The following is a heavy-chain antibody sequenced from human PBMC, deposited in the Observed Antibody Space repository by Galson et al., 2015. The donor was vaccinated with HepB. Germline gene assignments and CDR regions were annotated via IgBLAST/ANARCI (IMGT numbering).Heavy chain of an antibody. CDR1: GDSVSSNSAA. CDR2: TYYRSKWYN. CDR3: ARDGAVAAYGMDV. J-gene: IGHJ6*02. V-gene: IGHV6-1*01. Sequence: CAISGDSVSSNSAAWNWIRRSPSRGLEWLGRTYYRSKWYNDYAVSVKSRITINPDTSKNQFSLQLNSVTPEDTAVYYCARDGAVAAYGMDVWGQGTTVTVSS. D-gene: IGHD6-19*01.